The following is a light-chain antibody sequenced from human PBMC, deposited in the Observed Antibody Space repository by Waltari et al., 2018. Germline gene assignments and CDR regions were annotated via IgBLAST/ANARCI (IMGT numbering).Light chain of an antibody. J-gene: IGKJ1*01. Sequence: IQLTQSPSSLSASVGDRVTITCRASQGVNVYLAWYQQKPGKAPKLLIYAASTLQIGVSSRFSGSGSGTDFTLTINSLQPEDIATYYCQQFNASPRTFGQGTNVEIK. CDR3: QQFNASPRT. CDR2: AAS. CDR1: QGVNVY. V-gene: IGKV1-9*01.